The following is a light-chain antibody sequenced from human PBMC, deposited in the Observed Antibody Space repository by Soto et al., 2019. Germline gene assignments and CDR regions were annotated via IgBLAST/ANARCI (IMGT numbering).Light chain of an antibody. Sequence: AIQLTQSPSSLSASVGDSITITCRASQDINYSLAWYQQKPGKAPNLLIYDASGLESGVPPRFSGGGSGTDFTLTITNLQPEDFATHFCQQFNNYQLTFGAGTWVDI. J-gene: IGKJ3*01. CDR2: DAS. CDR3: QQFNNYQLT. CDR1: QDINYS. V-gene: IGKV1D-13*01.